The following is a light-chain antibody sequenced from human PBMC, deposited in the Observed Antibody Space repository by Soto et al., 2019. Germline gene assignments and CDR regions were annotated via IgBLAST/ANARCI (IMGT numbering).Light chain of an antibody. J-gene: IGKJ4*01. CDR1: QSVSSN. V-gene: IGKV3-15*01. CDR2: DTS. Sequence: EIVMTQSPGTLSVSPGGRSTRSFMASQSVSSNLAWYQQKPGQAPRLLIYDTSTRATGVPARFSGSRSGTEFTVTINSLQSEDFAVYYCQRYNNWPLTSGGGTKVDIK. CDR3: QRYNNWPLT.